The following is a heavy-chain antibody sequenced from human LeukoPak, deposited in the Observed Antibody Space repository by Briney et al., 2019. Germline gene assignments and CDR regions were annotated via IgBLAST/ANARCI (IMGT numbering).Heavy chain of an antibody. Sequence: RGSLRLSCAVSGFTFSNAWMSWVRQAPGKGLEWVGRIKSKTDGGTTDYAAPVKGRFTISRDDSKNTLYLQMNSLKTEDTAVYYCTTVPQYSGYVDYWGQGTLVTVSS. D-gene: IGHD5-12*01. CDR3: TTVPQYSGYVDY. J-gene: IGHJ4*02. CDR2: IKSKTDGGTT. CDR1: GFTFSNAW. V-gene: IGHV3-15*01.